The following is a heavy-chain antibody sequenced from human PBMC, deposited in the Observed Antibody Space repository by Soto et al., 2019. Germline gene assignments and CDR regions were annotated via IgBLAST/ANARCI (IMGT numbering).Heavy chain of an antibody. CDR1: GFTFSSYA. Sequence: GGSLRLSCAASGFTFSSYAMSWVRQAPGKGLEWVSAISGSGGSTYYADSVKGRFTISRDNSKNTLYLQMNSLRAEDTAVYYCARGAVLRYFDWSPGYFDYWGQGTLVTVSS. V-gene: IGHV3-23*01. J-gene: IGHJ4*02. CDR3: ARGAVLRYFDWSPGYFDY. D-gene: IGHD3-9*01. CDR2: ISGSGGST.